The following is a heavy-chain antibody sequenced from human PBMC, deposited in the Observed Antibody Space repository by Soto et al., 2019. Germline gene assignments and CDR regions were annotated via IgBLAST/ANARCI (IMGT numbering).Heavy chain of an antibody. D-gene: IGHD3-10*01. J-gene: IGHJ6*02. V-gene: IGHV3-23*01. Sequence: EVQLLESGGGLVQPGGSLRLSCAASGFTFSSYAMSWVRQAPGKGLEWVSAISGSGGSTYYEDSVKGRFTISRDNSKHTMHLQMNSLRAEDTAVYYCATGRGVNFYYGMDVGGQGTTVTVSS. CDR3: ATGRGVNFYYGMDV. CDR1: GFTFSSYA. CDR2: ISGSGGST.